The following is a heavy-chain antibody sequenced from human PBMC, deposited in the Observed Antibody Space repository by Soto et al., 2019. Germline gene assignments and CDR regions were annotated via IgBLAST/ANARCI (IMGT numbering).Heavy chain of an antibody. CDR2: ISAYNGNT. CDR1: GYTFTSYG. CDR3: ARDLPSILRYFDWMIDY. J-gene: IGHJ4*02. D-gene: IGHD3-9*01. Sequence: ASVKVSCKASGYTFTSYGISWVRQAPGQGLEWMGWISAYNGNTNYAQKLQGRVTMTTDTSTSTAYMELRSLRSDDTAVYYCARDLPSILRYFDWMIDYWGQGTLVTVPQ. V-gene: IGHV1-18*01.